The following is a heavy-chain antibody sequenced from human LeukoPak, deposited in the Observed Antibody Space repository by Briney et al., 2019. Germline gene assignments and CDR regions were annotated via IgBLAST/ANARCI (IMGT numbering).Heavy chain of an antibody. CDR1: GFTFSSYAM. V-gene: IGHV4-4*02. CDR2: IHHSGST. D-gene: IGHD1-26*01. CDR3: ARGEWELLP. J-gene: IGHJ5*02. Sequence: GSLRLSCAASGFTFSSYAMSWVRQSPGKGLEWIGEIHHSGSTNYNPSLKSRVTISVDKSKNQFSLNLTSVTAADTAVYYCARGEWELLPWGQGILVTVSS.